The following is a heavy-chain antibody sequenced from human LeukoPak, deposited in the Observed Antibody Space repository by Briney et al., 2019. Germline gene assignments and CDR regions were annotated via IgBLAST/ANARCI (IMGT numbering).Heavy chain of an antibody. CDR2: ISSSGSTI. J-gene: IGHJ4*02. Sequence: GGSLRLSCAASGFTFSSYEMNWVRQAPGEGLEWVSYISSSGSTIYYADSVKGRFTISRDNAKNSLYLQMNSPRAEDTAVYYCARGDTAMVLDYWGQGTLVTVSS. D-gene: IGHD5-18*01. CDR3: ARGDTAMVLDY. V-gene: IGHV3-48*03. CDR1: GFTFSSYE.